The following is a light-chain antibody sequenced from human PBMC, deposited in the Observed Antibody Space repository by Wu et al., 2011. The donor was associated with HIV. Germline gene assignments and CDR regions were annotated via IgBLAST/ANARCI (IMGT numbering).Light chain of an antibody. Sequence: EIVLTQSPGTLSLSPGERATLSCRASQSVSSYLAWYHQKPGQAPRLLIYDASNRATGIPARFSGSGSGTLFTLTISRLEPEDSAVYFXQQYDIWPLTLDQGHDLKLN. CDR1: QSVSSY. J-gene: IGKJ5*01. CDR2: DAS. V-gene: IGKV3-20*01. CDR3: QQYDIWPLT.